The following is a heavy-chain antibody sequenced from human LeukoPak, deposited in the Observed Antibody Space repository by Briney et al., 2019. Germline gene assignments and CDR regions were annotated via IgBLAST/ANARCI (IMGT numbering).Heavy chain of an antibody. Sequence: GESLKISCKGSGYSFTSYWIGWVRQMPGKGLEWMGIIYPGDSDTRYSPSFQGQVTISADKSISTAYLQWSSLKASDTAMYYCARRDIGYSSGWYWTQELDYWGQGTLVTVSS. D-gene: IGHD6-19*01. V-gene: IGHV5-51*01. CDR1: GYSFTSYW. CDR2: IYPGDSDT. J-gene: IGHJ4*02. CDR3: ARRDIGYSSGWYWTQELDY.